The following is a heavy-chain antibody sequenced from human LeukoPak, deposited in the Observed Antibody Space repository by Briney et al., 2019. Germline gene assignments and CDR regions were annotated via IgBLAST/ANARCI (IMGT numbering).Heavy chain of an antibody. CDR2: INHSGST. CDR3: ARAATHYYYGSGSYYHWFDP. CDR1: GGSFSGYY. V-gene: IGHV4-34*01. D-gene: IGHD3-10*01. Sequence: PSETLSLTCAVYGGSFSGYYWSWIRQPPGKGLKWIGEINHSGSTNYNPSLKSRVTISVDTSKNQFSLKLSSVTAADTAVYYCARAATHYYYGSGSYYHWFDPWGQGTLVTVSS. J-gene: IGHJ5*02.